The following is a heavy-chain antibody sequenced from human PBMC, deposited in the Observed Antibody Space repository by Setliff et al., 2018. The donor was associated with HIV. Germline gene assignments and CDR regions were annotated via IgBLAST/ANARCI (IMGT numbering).Heavy chain of an antibody. CDR2: ISPYNGDT. CDR3: ARVAYPTLSSRWYKLEYYYYMDA. Sequence: ASVKVSCKASGYPFTSYGITWVRQAPGQGLEWMGWISPYNGDTEYLQSLQGRVTMTTDTSTNTAYMELARLRSDDTAVYYCARVAYPTLSSRWYKLEYYYYMDAWGKGTTVTVSS. D-gene: IGHD6-13*01. V-gene: IGHV1-18*01. CDR1: GYPFTSYG. J-gene: IGHJ6*03.